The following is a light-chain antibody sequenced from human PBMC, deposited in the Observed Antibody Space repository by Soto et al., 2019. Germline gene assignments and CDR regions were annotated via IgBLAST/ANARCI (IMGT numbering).Light chain of an antibody. J-gene: IGKJ1*01. CDR1: QSVSSD. V-gene: IGKV3-15*01. Sequence: EIVMTQSPATLSVSPGERATLSCRASQSVSSDLAWYHQKPGQAPRLLIYGASTRATGIPARFSGSGSGTEFKLTINSLQSEDFAVYYCQQYNNWPRTFGQGTKVEIK. CDR3: QQYNNWPRT. CDR2: GAS.